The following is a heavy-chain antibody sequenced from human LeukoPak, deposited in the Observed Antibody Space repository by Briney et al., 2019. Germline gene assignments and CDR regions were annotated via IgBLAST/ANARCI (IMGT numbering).Heavy chain of an antibody. CDR3: ARGYGLVGTLVDY. V-gene: IGHV1-2*02. D-gene: IGHD1-7*01. J-gene: IGHJ4*02. CDR1: GYTFTGYY. Sequence: ASVKVSCKASGYTFTGYYMHWVRQAPGQGLEWMGWINPNSGDTDYAQKFQGRVTVTRDTSISTAYMELSNLRLDDTAVYYCARGYGLVGTLVDYWGEGTLVTVSS. CDR2: INPNSGDT.